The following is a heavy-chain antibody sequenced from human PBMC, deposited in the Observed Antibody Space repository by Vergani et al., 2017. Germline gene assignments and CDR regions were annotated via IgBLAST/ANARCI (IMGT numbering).Heavy chain of an antibody. J-gene: IGHJ4*02. D-gene: IGHD6-13*01. CDR1: GFTFDDYA. CDR2: ISWNSGSI. V-gene: IGHV3-9*01. Sequence: EVQLVESGGGLVQPGRSLRLSCAASGFTFDDYAMHWVRQAPGKGLEWVSGISWNSGSIGYADSVKGRFTISRDNAKNSLYLQMNSLRAEDTALYYCAKESDGVGVAAAVDYWGQGTLVTVSS. CDR3: AKESDGVGVAAAVDY.